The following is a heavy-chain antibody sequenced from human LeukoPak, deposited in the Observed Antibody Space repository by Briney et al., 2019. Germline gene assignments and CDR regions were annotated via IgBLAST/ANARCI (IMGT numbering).Heavy chain of an antibody. CDR1: GGTFSSYA. CDR3: ARTGSSRWHGDHYYFDY. CDR2: IIPIFGTA. D-gene: IGHD6-13*01. Sequence: SVKVSCKASGGTFSSYAISWVRQAPGQGLEWMGGIIPIFGTANYAQKFQGRVTITADESTSTAYMELSSLRSEDTAVFYCARTGSSRWHGDHYYFDYWGQGTLVTVSS. J-gene: IGHJ4*02. V-gene: IGHV1-69*01.